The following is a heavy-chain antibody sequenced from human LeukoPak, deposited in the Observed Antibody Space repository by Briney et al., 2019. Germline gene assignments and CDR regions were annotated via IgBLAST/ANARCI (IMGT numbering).Heavy chain of an antibody. D-gene: IGHD2-2*01. V-gene: IGHV4-38-2*02. Sequence: SQTLSLTCTVSGYSISSGYYWGWIRQPPGKGLEWVGSIYHSGSTYYNPSLKSRVTISVDTSKNQFSLKLSSVTAADTAVYYCASYCSSTSCFASDAFDIWGQGTMVTVSS. CDR1: GYSISSGYY. CDR2: IYHSGST. CDR3: ASYCSSTSCFASDAFDI. J-gene: IGHJ3*02.